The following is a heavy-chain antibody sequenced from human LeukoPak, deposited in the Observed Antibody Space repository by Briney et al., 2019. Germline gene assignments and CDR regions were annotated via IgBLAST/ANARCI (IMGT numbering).Heavy chain of an antibody. J-gene: IGHJ5*02. CDR3: ASVTTVRGFDP. V-gene: IGHV4-39*01. CDR2: IYYSGST. CDR1: GGSISSSSYY. D-gene: IGHD4-17*01. Sequence: SETLSLTCTVSGGSISSSSYYWGWLRQPPGKGLEWIGSIYYSGSTYYNPSLKSRVTISVDTSKNQFSLKLSSVTAADTAVYYCASVTTVRGFDPWGQGTLVTVSS.